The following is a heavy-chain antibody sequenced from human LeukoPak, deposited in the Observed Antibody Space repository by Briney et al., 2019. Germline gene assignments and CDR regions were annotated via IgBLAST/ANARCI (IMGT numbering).Heavy chain of an antibody. J-gene: IGHJ2*01. CDR3: ARWAEWEPYWYFDL. Sequence: SETLSLTCTVSGVSINYYYWSWIRQPPGKGLEWIGYIYYSGDTNYNPSLKSRVTISVDTSKNQFSLRLGSLTAADTAVYYCARWAEWEPYWYFDLWGRGTLVTVSS. CDR1: GVSINYYY. CDR2: IYYSGDT. D-gene: IGHD1-26*01. V-gene: IGHV4-59*01.